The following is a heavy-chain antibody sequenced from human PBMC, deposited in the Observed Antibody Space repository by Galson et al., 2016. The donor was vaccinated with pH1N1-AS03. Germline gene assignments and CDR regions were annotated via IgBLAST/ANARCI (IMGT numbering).Heavy chain of an antibody. CDR3: ARILGYNYGRVHY. D-gene: IGHD5-18*01. CDR1: GDSFNNYA. Sequence: SVKVSCKAYGDSFNNYAISWVRQAPGQGLQWVGGIIPTLGIVNVAQSFQGRVTITADTSTNTAHMELSSLRSADTAVYYCARILGYNYGRVHYWGQGTHVTVSS. J-gene: IGHJ4*02. V-gene: IGHV1-69*10. CDR2: IIPTLGIV.